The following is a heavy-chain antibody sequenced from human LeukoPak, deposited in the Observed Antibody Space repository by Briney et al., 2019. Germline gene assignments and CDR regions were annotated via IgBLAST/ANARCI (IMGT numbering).Heavy chain of an antibody. J-gene: IGHJ2*01. D-gene: IGHD4-23*01. Sequence: SETLSLTCTVSGASISNNYWSWIRQPPGKGLEWIGYIFYSGSTNYNPSLKSRVTISLATSKNQFSLQLRSVTAADTAVYYCARFTTVVPAFWYFDLWGRGTLVTVSS. CDR3: ARFTTVVPAFWYFDL. CDR1: GASISNNY. V-gene: IGHV4-59*08. CDR2: IFYSGST.